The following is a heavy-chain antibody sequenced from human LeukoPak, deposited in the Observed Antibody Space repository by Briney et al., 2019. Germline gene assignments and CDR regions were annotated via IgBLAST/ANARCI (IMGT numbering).Heavy chain of an antibody. Sequence: SETLSLTCTVSGGSISSYYWGWIRQPPGKGREGMGSIYYSGSTYYNPSLKSGGTISVDTSKNQCSLKLSSVTAADTAVYYCASSIAVAGHDAFDIWGQGTMVTVSS. V-gene: IGHV4-39*07. D-gene: IGHD6-19*01. CDR1: GGSISSYY. CDR2: IYYSGST. CDR3: ASSIAVAGHDAFDI. J-gene: IGHJ3*02.